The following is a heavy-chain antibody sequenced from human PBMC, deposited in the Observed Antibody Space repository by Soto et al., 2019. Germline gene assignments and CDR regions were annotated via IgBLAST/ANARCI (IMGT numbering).Heavy chain of an antibody. V-gene: IGHV3-48*02. CDR2: ISSSSSTI. Sequence: HPGGSLRLSCAASGFTFSSYSMNWVRQAPGKGLEWVSYISSSSSTIYYADSVKGRFTISRDNAKNSLYLQMNSLRDEDTAVYYCARDRPIPGDYGRFDYYYGMDVWGQGTTVTVSS. D-gene: IGHD4-17*01. CDR1: GFTFSSYS. CDR3: ARDRPIPGDYGRFDYYYGMDV. J-gene: IGHJ6*02.